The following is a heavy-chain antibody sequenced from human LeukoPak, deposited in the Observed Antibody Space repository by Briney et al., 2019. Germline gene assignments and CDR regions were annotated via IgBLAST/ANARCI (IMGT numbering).Heavy chain of an antibody. CDR2: IYPGDSDT. CDR3: ARTRGTTLILGSPFDV. V-gene: IGHV5-51*01. CDR1: GNTFANHW. J-gene: IGHJ3*01. D-gene: IGHD1-7*01. Sequence: GESLKISCRASGNTFANHWIIWVRQMPGKGLEWMGSIYPGDSDTRHSPSLQGLVTISADKSISTAFLQWNTLKPSDTATYYCARTRGTTLILGSPFDVWGQGIMVTVSS.